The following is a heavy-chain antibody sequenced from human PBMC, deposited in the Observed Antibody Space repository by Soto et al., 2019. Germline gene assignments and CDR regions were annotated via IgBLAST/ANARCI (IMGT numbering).Heavy chain of an antibody. Sequence: QVQLVQSGAEVKKPGSSVKLSCKASGDSFNTFAVTWVQQAPGQGLEWMGGIIPNFDTPNYAQKFQGRVTIIADKSTSTPYMELSSLRSEDTAVYYCARPYYDSSGYYLWYFDYWGQGTLVTVSS. D-gene: IGHD3-22*01. J-gene: IGHJ4*02. V-gene: IGHV1-69*06. CDR3: ARPYYDSSGYYLWYFDY. CDR1: GDSFNTFA. CDR2: IIPNFDTP.